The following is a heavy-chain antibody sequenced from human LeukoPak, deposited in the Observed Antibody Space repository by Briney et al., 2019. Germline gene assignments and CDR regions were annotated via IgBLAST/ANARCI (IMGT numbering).Heavy chain of an antibody. D-gene: IGHD2-15*01. CDR2: ISGSGSIM. V-gene: IGHV3-48*04. J-gene: IGHJ5*01. CDR1: GFSFSSYS. Sequence: GGSLRLSCAASGFSFSSYSLHWVRQAPGKGLEWLSYISGSGSIMYYADSVKGRFIISRDNAKGSLYLQMNSLRAEDTAVYYCARKWWENWFDSWGQGALVTVSS. CDR3: ARKWWENWFDS.